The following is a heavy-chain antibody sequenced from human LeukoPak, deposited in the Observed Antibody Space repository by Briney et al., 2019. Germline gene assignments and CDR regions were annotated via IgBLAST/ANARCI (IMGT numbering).Heavy chain of an antibody. CDR2: IRSKAYGGTT. CDR1: GFTFSSYS. J-gene: IGHJ5*02. CDR3: TRVRGITIFGVVQGRGNWFDP. D-gene: IGHD3-3*01. Sequence: PGGSLRLSCAASGFTFSSYSMNWVRQAPGKGLEWVGFIRSKAYGGTTEYAASVKGRFTISRDDSKSIAYLQMNSLKTEDTAVYYCTRVRGITIFGVVQGRGNWFDPWGQGTLVTVSS. V-gene: IGHV3-49*04.